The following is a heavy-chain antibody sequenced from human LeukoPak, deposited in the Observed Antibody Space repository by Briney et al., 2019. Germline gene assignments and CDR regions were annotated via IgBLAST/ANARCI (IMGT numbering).Heavy chain of an antibody. D-gene: IGHD3-22*01. Sequence: SVKVSCKASGGTFSSYAISWVRQAPGQGLEWMGGIIPIFGTANYAQKFQGRVTITADESTSTAYMELSSLRSEDTAVYYCARDSHYYDSSGSVFDYWGQGTLVTVSS. CDR2: IIPIFGTA. CDR1: GGTFSSYA. CDR3: ARDSHYYDSSGSVFDY. J-gene: IGHJ4*02. V-gene: IGHV1-69*13.